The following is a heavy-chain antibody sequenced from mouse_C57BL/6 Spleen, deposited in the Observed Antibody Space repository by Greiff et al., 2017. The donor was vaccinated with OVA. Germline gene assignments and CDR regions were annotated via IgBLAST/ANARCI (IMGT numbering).Heavy chain of an antibody. V-gene: IGHV1-15*01. D-gene: IGHD2-2*01. CDR3: TRKGYDGSDY. J-gene: IGHJ2*01. CDR2: IDPETGGT. Sequence: VKLQESGAELVRPGASVTLSCKASGYTFTDYEMHWVKQTPVHGLEWIGAIDPETGGTAYNQKFKGKAILTADKSSSTAYMELRSLTSEDSAVYYCTRKGYDGSDYWGQGTTLTVSS. CDR1: GYTFTDYE.